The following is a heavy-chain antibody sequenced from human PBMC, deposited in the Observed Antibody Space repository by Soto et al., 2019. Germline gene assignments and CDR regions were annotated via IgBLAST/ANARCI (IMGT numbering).Heavy chain of an antibody. V-gene: IGHV3-23*01. D-gene: IGHD3-22*01. Sequence: GGSLRLSCSASGFTFSSDAMSWVRQAPGKGLEWVLAISGSGGSTYYADSVKGRFTISRDNSKNTLYLQMNSLRAEDTAVYYCAKDQVQYYDSSGYPYWGQGTLVT. J-gene: IGHJ4*02. CDR1: GFTFSSDA. CDR2: ISGSGGST. CDR3: AKDQVQYYDSSGYPY.